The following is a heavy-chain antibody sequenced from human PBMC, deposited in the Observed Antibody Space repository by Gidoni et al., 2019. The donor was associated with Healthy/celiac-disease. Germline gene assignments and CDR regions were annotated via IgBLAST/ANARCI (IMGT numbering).Heavy chain of an antibody. D-gene: IGHD3-3*01. J-gene: IGHJ5*02. CDR2: ISGSGGST. V-gene: IGHV3-23*04. Sequence: EVQLVESGGGLVQPGGSLSTSCAAAGFICSSCAMGWVRQAPGKGLEWVSAISGSGGSTYYADSVKGPFTISRDKSKNTLYLQMNSLRAEDTAVYYCAKVDYECWSGYYTWGQGTLVTVSS. CDR1: GFICSSCA. CDR3: AKVDYECWSGYYT.